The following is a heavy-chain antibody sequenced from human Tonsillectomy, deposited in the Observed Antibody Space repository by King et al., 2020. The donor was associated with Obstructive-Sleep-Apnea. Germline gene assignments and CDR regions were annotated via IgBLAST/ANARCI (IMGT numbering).Heavy chain of an antibody. CDR1: GFSFSVYD. CDR3: AKDGFGEYDLDF. Sequence: VQLVESGGGVVQPGGSLRLSCAAAGFSFSVYDMHWVRQPPGTGLEWVAFLRNEGNNKYYADAVKGRFTISRDNSKNTLYLQMNSLTAEDTAVYYCAKDGFGEYDLDFWGQGTLVTVSS. CDR2: LRNEGNNK. J-gene: IGHJ4*02. D-gene: IGHD3-10*01. V-gene: IGHV3-30*02.